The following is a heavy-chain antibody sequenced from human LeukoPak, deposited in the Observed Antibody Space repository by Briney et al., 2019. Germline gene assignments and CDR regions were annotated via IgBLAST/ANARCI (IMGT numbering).Heavy chain of an antibody. CDR1: GFXFSNHA. CDR3: AKNGKDNYDMFFDY. Sequence: PGGSLRLSCAASGFXFSNHAMNWVRQAPGKGLEWVSALGDNDGRTFYADSVKGRFTISRDNSKNTLYLQMNSLRAEDTAIYYCAKNGKDNYDMFFDYWGQGTLVTVSS. V-gene: IGHV3-23*01. D-gene: IGHD3-9*01. J-gene: IGHJ4*02. CDR2: LGDNDGRT.